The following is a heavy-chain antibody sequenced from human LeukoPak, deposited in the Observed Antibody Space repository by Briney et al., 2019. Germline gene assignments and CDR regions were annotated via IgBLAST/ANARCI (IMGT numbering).Heavy chain of an antibody. V-gene: IGHV1-18*01. CDR3: ARVVITTSKHDAFDI. CDR2: NSAYNGNT. J-gene: IGHJ3*02. D-gene: IGHD3-22*01. CDR1: GYTFTNYG. Sequence: ASVKVSFTASGYTFTNYGISWVRQAPGQGLEWMGWNSAYNGNTNYAENLQGRVTMTTDTSTSTAYMELRSLRSDDTAVYYCARVVITTSKHDAFDIWGQGTMVTVSS.